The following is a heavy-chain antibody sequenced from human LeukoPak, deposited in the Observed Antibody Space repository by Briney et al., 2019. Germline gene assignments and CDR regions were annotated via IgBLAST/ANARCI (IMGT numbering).Heavy chain of an antibody. Sequence: PGGSLRLSCAASGFTFSSYGMHWVRQAPGKGLEWVAFIRYDGSNKYYADSVKGRFTISRDNSKNTLYLQMNSLRAEDTAVYYCATDELGYCSGGSCYPRYLFDYWGQGTLVTVSS. CDR2: IRYDGSNK. CDR3: ATDELGYCSGGSCYPRYLFDY. V-gene: IGHV3-30*02. D-gene: IGHD2-15*01. CDR1: GFTFSSYG. J-gene: IGHJ4*02.